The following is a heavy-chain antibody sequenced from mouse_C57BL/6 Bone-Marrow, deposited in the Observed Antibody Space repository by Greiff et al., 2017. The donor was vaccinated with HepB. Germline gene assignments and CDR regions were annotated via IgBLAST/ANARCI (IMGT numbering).Heavy chain of an antibody. Sequence: QVQLKQPGAELVKPGASVKLSCKASGYTFTSYWMHWVKQRPGRGLEWIGRTDPNSGGTKYNEKFKSKATLTVDKPSSTAYMQLSSLTSEDSAVYYCARWRLRRGYYAMDYWGQGTSVTVSS. CDR3: ARWRLRRGYYAMDY. CDR1: GYTFTSYW. D-gene: IGHD2-4*01. J-gene: IGHJ4*01. CDR2: TDPNSGGT. V-gene: IGHV1-72*01.